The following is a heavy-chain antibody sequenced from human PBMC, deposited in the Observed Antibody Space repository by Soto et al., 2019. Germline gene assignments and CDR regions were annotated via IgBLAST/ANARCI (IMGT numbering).Heavy chain of an antibody. Sequence: QVQLVQSGAEVKKPGSSVKVSCKASGGTFSSYAISWVRQAPGQGLEWMGGIIPIFGRANYAQKFQGRVTITADESTSTAYRELSSLRSEDTAVYYCARAGSSGWPLRGAFDIWGQGTMVTVSS. J-gene: IGHJ3*02. D-gene: IGHD6-19*01. V-gene: IGHV1-69*12. CDR2: IIPIFGRA. CDR3: ARAGSSGWPLRGAFDI. CDR1: GGTFSSYA.